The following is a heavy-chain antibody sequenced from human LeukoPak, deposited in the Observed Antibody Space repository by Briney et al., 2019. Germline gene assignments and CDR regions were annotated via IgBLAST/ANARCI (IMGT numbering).Heavy chain of an antibody. CDR2: ISAYNGNT. J-gene: IGHJ4*02. CDR1: GYTFTSYG. D-gene: IGHD5-12*01. CDR3: AREDLDIVAAASGDY. Sequence: ASVKVSCKASGYTFTSYGISWVRQAPGQGLEWMGWISAYNGNTNYAQKLQGRVTMTTDTSTSTAYMELRSLRSDDTAVYYCAREDLDIVAAASGDYRGQGTLVTVSS. V-gene: IGHV1-18*01.